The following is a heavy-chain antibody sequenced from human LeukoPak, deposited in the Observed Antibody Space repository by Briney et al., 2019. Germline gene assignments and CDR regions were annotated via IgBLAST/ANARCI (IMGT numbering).Heavy chain of an antibody. D-gene: IGHD4-17*01. Sequence: GASVKVSCKASGYTFTSYGISWVRQAPGQGLEWMGWISAYNGNTNYAQKLQGRVTMTTDTSTSTAYMELRSLRSEDTAVYYCASDLSYGDSEGFDYWGQGTLVTVSS. CDR2: ISAYNGNT. J-gene: IGHJ4*02. CDR1: GYTFTSYG. V-gene: IGHV1-18*01. CDR3: ASDLSYGDSEGFDY.